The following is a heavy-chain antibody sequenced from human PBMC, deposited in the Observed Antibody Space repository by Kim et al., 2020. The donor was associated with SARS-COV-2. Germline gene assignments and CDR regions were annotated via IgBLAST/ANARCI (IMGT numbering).Heavy chain of an antibody. CDR1: GFTFSSYG. D-gene: IGHD4-17*01. CDR2: ISYDGSNK. Sequence: GGSLRLSYAASGFTFSSYGMHWVRQAPGKGLEWVAVISYDGSNKYYADSVKGRFTISRDNSKNTLYLQMNSLRAEDTAVYYCAKEGDTVTGGDDYGMDF. CDR3: AKEGDTVTGGDDYGMDF. V-gene: IGHV3-30*18. J-gene: IGHJ6*01.